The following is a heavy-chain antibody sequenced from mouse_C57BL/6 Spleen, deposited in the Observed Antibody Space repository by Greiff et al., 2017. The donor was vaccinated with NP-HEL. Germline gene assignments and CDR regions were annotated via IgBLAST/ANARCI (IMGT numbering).Heavy chain of an antibody. CDR1: GFNIKDYY. V-gene: IGHV14-1*01. CDR2: IDPEDGDT. J-gene: IGHJ1*03. D-gene: IGHD2-2*01. Sequence: VHVKQSGAELVRPGASVKLSCTASGFNIKDYYMHWVKQRPEQGLEWIGRIDPEDGDTEYAPKFQGKATMTADTSSNTAYLQLSSLTSEDTAVYYCTTGRLPSGYFDVWGTGTTVTVSS. CDR3: TTGRLPSGYFDV.